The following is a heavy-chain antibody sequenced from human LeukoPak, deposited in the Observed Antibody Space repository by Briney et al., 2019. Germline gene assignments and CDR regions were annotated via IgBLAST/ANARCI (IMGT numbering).Heavy chain of an antibody. D-gene: IGHD3-9*01. Sequence: ASVKVSCTASGNTFTSYDINWVRQATGQGLEWMGWMNPNSGNTGYAQKFQGRVTMTRNTSISTAYMELSSLRSEDTAVYYCARTYYDILTGYLGFDPWGQGTLVTVSS. V-gene: IGHV1-8*01. J-gene: IGHJ5*02. CDR2: MNPNSGNT. CDR3: ARTYYDILTGYLGFDP. CDR1: GNTFTSYD.